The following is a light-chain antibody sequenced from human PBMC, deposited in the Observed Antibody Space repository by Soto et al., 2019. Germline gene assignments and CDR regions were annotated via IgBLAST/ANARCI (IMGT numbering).Light chain of an antibody. Sequence: AIRMTQSPSSFSASTGDRVTITCRASQGISSYLAWYQQKPGKAPKLLIYAASTLQSGVPSRFSGSGSGTDFTLTISCLQSEDFATYYCQQYYSYPLTFGPGTKVAIK. CDR2: AAS. CDR3: QQYYSYPLT. J-gene: IGKJ3*01. V-gene: IGKV1-8*01. CDR1: QGISSY.